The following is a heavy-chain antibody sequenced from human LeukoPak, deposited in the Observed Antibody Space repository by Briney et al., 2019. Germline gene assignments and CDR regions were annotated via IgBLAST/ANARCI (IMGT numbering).Heavy chain of an antibody. J-gene: IGHJ3*02. D-gene: IGHD5-12*01. Sequence: GASVKVSCKASGYTFTGYYMHWVRQAPGQGLEWMGWINPNSGGTNYAQKFQGRVTMTRDTSISTAYMELSRLRSDDTAVYYCARVANSGYGEAGLRNAFDIWGQGTMVTVSS. CDR3: ARVANSGYGEAGLRNAFDI. CDR1: GYTFTGYY. V-gene: IGHV1-2*02. CDR2: INPNSGGT.